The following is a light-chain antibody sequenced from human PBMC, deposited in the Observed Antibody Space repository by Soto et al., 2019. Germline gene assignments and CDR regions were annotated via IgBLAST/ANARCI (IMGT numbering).Light chain of an antibody. CDR3: TSYTSSSTHVV. CDR1: SSDVGGYNY. CDR2: EVN. Sequence: QSALTQPASVSGSPGQSITISCTGTSSDVGGYNYVSWYQHHPGKAPKLMIYEVNNRPSGISNRFSGSKSGNTASLTISGRQPEEEADYYCTSYTSSSTHVVFGGGTKLTVL. V-gene: IGLV2-14*01. J-gene: IGLJ2*01.